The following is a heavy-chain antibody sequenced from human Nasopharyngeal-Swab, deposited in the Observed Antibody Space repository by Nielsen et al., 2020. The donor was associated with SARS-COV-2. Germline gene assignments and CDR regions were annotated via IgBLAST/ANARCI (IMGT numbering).Heavy chain of an antibody. CDR1: GFTFSAYY. CDR3: ARDRANWDFDY. V-gene: IGHV3-11*04. J-gene: IGHJ4*02. CDR2: ISGSGGTI. D-gene: IGHD7-27*01. Sequence: GESLKISCAASGFTFSAYYMSWIRQAPGKGLEYISYISGSGGTIYYGDSMKGRFTISRDNAKNSLYLQMNSLRAEDTAVYYCARDRANWDFDYWGQGTLVTVSS.